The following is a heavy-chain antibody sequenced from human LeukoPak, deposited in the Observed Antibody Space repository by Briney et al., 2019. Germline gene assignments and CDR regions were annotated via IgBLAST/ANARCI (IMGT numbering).Heavy chain of an antibody. CDR2: ISTDGSST. CDR3: AREGDGYNNYFDY. Sequence: GGSLRLSCAASGFTFSNYWMHWVRQAPGKGLLWVSRISTDGSSTSYVDSVKGRFTISRDNAKNTLYLQMNSLRVEDTAVYYCAREGDGYNNYFDYWGQGTLVTVSS. CDR1: GFTFSNYW. D-gene: IGHD5-24*01. V-gene: IGHV3-74*01. J-gene: IGHJ4*02.